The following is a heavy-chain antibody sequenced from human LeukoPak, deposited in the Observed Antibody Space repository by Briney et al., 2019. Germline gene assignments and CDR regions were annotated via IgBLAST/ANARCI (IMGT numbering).Heavy chain of an antibody. J-gene: IGHJ6*03. D-gene: IGHD3-10*01. CDR2: IRYDGSNK. V-gene: IGHV3-30*02. CDR1: GFTFSSYG. CDR3: AKCLTRGNYYYYMDV. Sequence: PGGSLRLSCAASGFTFSSYGMHWVRQAPGKGLEWVAFIRYDGSNKYYADSVKGRFTISRDNSKNTLYLQMNSLRAEDTAVYYCAKCLTRGNYYYYMDVWGKGTTVTISS.